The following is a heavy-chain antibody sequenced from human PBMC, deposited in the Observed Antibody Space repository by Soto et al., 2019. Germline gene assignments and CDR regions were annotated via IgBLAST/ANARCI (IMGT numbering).Heavy chain of an antibody. CDR3: ARHVPPAGYYYGLDV. Sequence: QVQLVQSGAEVKKPGSSVKVSCKAFGGTFSSYAISWVRQAPGQGLEWMGGIIPIFGTANYAQKFQGRVTITGDEPTSTAYMELSSLRSEDTAVYYCARHVPPAGYYYGLDVWGQGTTVTVSS. D-gene: IGHD2-2*01. CDR2: IIPIFGTA. V-gene: IGHV1-69*12. J-gene: IGHJ6*02. CDR1: GGTFSSYA.